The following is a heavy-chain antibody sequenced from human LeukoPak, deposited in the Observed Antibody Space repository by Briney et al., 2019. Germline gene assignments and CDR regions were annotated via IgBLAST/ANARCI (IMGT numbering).Heavy chain of an antibody. CDR1: GGSLNTYY. Sequence: SETLSLTCTVSGGSLNTYYWSWIRQPPGERLEWIGCIYYTGSTSYNPSLESRVTISVDTSKSQFSLKLTSVTAADTAVYYCARQSFAPFQVGPETPIESWGQGTLVTVSS. CDR2: IYYTGST. D-gene: IGHD1-26*01. CDR3: ARQSFAPFQVGPETPIES. J-gene: IGHJ4*02. V-gene: IGHV4-59*08.